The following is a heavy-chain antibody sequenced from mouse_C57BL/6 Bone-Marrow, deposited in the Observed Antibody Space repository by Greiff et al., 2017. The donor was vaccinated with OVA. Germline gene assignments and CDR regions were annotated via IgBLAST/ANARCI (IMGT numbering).Heavy chain of an antibody. V-gene: IGHV5-6*01. J-gene: IGHJ1*03. CDR2: ISSGGSYT. D-gene: IGHD2-5*01. CDR1: GFTFSSYG. Sequence: VQLQQSGGDLVKPGGSLKLSCAASGFTFSSYGMSWVRQTPDKRLEWVATISSGGSYTYYPDSVKGRFTISRDNAKNTLYLQMSSLKSEDTAMYYCARPYYSNYVIYWYFDVWGTGTTVTVSS. CDR3: ARPYYSNYVIYWYFDV.